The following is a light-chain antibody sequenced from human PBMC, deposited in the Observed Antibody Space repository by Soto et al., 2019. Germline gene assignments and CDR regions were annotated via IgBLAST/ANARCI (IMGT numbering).Light chain of an antibody. CDR1: QSVSSN. J-gene: IGKJ4*02. CDR3: QPYNDWPRT. Sequence: EIVLTQSPATLSVSPGERATLSCRASQSVSSNLAWYQQKPGQAPRLLIYGASTRATGIPARFSGSGSGTEFTLTISSLQSEDFAVYYCQPYNDWPRTFGRGTKVDIK. CDR2: GAS. V-gene: IGKV3-15*01.